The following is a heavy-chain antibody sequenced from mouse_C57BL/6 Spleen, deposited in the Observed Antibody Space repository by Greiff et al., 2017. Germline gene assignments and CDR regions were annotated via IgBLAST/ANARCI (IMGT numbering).Heavy chain of an antibody. V-gene: IGHV1-52*01. CDR3: ASLWGDYFDD. CDR2: IDPSDSET. CDR1: GYTFTSYW. D-gene: IGHD1-1*01. J-gene: IGHJ2*01. Sequence: QVQLKQPGAELVRPGSSVKLSCKASGYTFTSYWMHWVKQRPIQGLEWIGNIDPSDSETHYNPKFKDKATLTVDQSSSTAYMQLSSLTSEDSAVYYCASLWGDYFDDWGKGTTLTVSS.